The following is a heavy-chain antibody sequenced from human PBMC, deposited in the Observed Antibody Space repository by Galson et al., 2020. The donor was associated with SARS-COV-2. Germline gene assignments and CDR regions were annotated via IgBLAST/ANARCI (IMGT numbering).Heavy chain of an antibody. D-gene: IGHD3-16*02. Sequence: QAGGSLRLSCAASGFSFSNYGMHWVRQAPGKGLEWVAVISHDGSNKYYADSVEGRFTISRDNSKNTLFLQMNSLRGDDTAVYYCARGKSRAGSFFYDGLDVWGQGTTVTVSS. CDR1: GFSFSNYG. CDR2: ISHDGSNK. J-gene: IGHJ6*02. CDR3: ARGKSRAGSFFYDGLDV. V-gene: IGHV3-30*03.